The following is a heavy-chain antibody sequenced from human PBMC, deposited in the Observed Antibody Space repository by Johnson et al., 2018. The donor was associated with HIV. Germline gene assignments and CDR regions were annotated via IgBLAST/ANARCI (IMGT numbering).Heavy chain of an antibody. D-gene: IGHD4-23*01. CDR2: IHWNGGST. Sequence: VQLVESGGGVVRPGGSLRLSCAASGFTFDDYGMSWVRQAPGKGLEWVSGIHWNGGSTGYADSVKGRFTISRDNAKNSLYLQMNSLRAEDTALYYCATVVTADLTHGTRGAFDIWGQGTMVTVSS. V-gene: IGHV3-20*04. J-gene: IGHJ3*02. CDR3: ATVVTADLTHGTRGAFDI. CDR1: GFTFDDYG.